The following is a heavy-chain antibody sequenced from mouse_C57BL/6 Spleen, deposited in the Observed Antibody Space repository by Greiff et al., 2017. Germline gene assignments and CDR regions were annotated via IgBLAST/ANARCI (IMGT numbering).Heavy chain of an antibody. J-gene: IGHJ3*01. CDR2: IDPSDSYT. Sequence: QVQLQQPGAELVMPGASVKLSCKASGYTFTSYWMHWVKQRPGQGLEWIGEIDPSDSYTNYNQKFKGKSTLTVDKSSSTAYMQLSSLTSEDSAVYYCARDGGLRRGFAYWGQGTLVTVSA. D-gene: IGHD2-4*01. CDR1: GYTFTSYW. V-gene: IGHV1-69*01. CDR3: ARDGGLRRGFAY.